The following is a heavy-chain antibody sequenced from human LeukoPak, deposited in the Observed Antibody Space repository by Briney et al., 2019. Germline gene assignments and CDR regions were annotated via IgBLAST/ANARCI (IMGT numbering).Heavy chain of an antibody. Sequence: PGGSLRLSCAASGFTFSSYGMHWVRQAPGKGLEWVAVISYDGSNKYYADSVKGRFTISRDNSKNTLYLQMNSLRAEDTAVYYCAKGLDQEDPYYDYVWGSYRPPWFDYWGQGTLVTVSS. CDR1: GFTFSSYG. D-gene: IGHD3-16*02. CDR2: ISYDGSNK. V-gene: IGHV3-30*18. J-gene: IGHJ4*02. CDR3: AKGLDQEDPYYDYVWGSYRPPWFDY.